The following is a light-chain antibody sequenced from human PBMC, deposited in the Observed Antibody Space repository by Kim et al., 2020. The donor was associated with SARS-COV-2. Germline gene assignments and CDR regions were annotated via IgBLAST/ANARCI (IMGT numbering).Light chain of an antibody. Sequence: GRSVAIACTGTSSDVVGYNRVSWYQHPPGTAPKLIIYEVSHRPSGVPDRFSGSQSGNTASLTISGLQAEDEADYYCTSYTSSSTYVFGSGTKVTVL. V-gene: IGLV2-18*02. CDR1: SSDVVGYNR. CDR2: EVS. CDR3: TSYTSSSTYV. J-gene: IGLJ1*01.